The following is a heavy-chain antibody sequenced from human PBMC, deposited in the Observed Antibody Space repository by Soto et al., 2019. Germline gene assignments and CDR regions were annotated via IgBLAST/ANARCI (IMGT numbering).Heavy chain of an antibody. J-gene: IGHJ6*03. CDR3: ASGGSYSSSSKDYYYMDV. CDR2: INHSGST. CDR1: GGSFSGYY. Sequence: QVQLQQWGAGLLKPSETLSLTCAVYGGSFSGYYWSWIRQPPGKGLEWIGEINHSGSTNYNPSLKSRVTISVDTSQNQFSLKLSSVTAADTAVYYCASGGSYSSSSKDYYYMDVWGKGTTVTVSS. V-gene: IGHV4-34*01. D-gene: IGHD6-6*01.